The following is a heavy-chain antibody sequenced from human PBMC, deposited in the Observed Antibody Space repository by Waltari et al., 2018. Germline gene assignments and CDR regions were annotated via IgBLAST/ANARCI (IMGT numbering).Heavy chain of an antibody. CDR1: RFPFRRHS. V-gene: IGHV3-23*01. CDR3: AKFYLTGSSRPWGMDV. D-gene: IGHD1-20*01. J-gene: IGHJ6*02. Sequence: EVQLLEAGGGFVQPGGSLRLSGAASRFPFRRHSRSWVRQAPGKGLEWVSGISGSGGSTYYADSVKGRFTISRDNSKNTVHLEMNSLRAEETAIYYCAKFYLTGSSRPWGMDVWGQGTTVTVS. CDR2: ISGSGGST.